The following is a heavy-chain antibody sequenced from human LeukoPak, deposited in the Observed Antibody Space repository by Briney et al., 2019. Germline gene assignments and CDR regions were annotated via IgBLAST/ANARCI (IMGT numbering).Heavy chain of an antibody. CDR3: ARAYSGSYYGAFDI. Sequence: ASVKVSCKASGYTFTGYYMHWVRQAPGQGLEWMGWINPNSGGTNYAQKFQGRVTMTRDTSISTAYMELSRLRSDDTAVYYCARAYSGSYYGAFDIWGQGTMVTVSS. CDR2: INPNSGGT. D-gene: IGHD1-26*01. CDR1: GYTFTGYY. V-gene: IGHV1-2*02. J-gene: IGHJ3*02.